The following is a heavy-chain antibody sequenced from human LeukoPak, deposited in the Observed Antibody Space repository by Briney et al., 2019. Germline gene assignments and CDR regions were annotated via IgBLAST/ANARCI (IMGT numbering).Heavy chain of an antibody. V-gene: IGHV5-51*01. CDR1: GYPFTTSW. CDR2: IYAGSSDA. Sequence: GESLKISCQGFGYPFTTSWIGWVRQLPGKGLEWTAIIYAGSSDAKYSPSFQGQVSISTDRSISTAYLHWSSLKASDTAIYYCAIINHPDGRVYWGQGTLVTVSS. CDR3: AIINHPDGRVY. J-gene: IGHJ4*02. D-gene: IGHD5-24*01.